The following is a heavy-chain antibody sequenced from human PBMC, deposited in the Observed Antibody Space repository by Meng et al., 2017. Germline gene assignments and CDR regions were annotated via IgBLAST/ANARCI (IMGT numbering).Heavy chain of an antibody. D-gene: IGHD1-26*01. CDR3: ARDGPGYSRGKYGMDV. V-gene: IGHV3-33*01. J-gene: IGHJ6*02. Sequence: GESLKISCAASGFTFSSYGMHWVRQAPGKGLEWVAVIWYDGSNKYYADSVKGRFTISRDNAKNSLYLQMNSLRAEDTAVYYCARDGPGYSRGKYGMDVWGQGTTVTAP. CDR2: IWYDGSNK. CDR1: GFTFSSYG.